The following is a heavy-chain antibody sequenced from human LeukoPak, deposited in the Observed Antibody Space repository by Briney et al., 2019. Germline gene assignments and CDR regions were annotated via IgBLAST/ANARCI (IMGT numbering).Heavy chain of an antibody. CDR3: ARVGYYDSSCYFGFFDN. Sequence: SETLSLTCTVSGGSISSSSYHWGWIRQPPGKGLEWIGRIYYSRSTYYNPSLKSRVTISKDTSKNQIALKLSSVTAADTAVYYCARVGYYDSSCYFGFFDNWGQGTLVTVSS. V-gene: IGHV4-39*06. D-gene: IGHD3-22*01. CDR2: IYYSRST. J-gene: IGHJ4*02. CDR1: GGSISSSSYH.